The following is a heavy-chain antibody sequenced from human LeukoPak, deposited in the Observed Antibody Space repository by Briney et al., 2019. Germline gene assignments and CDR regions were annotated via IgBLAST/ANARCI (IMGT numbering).Heavy chain of an antibody. J-gene: IGHJ3*02. D-gene: IGHD6-13*01. Sequence: KPGGSLRLSCAASGFTFSDYYMSWIRQAPGKGLEWVSYISSSSSYTNYADSVKGRFTISRDNAKNSLYLQMNSLRAEDTAVYYCGRRIAAAADNPRAIDIWGQGTMVTVSS. CDR1: GFTFSDYY. CDR3: GRRIAAAADNPRAIDI. CDR2: ISSSSSYT. V-gene: IGHV3-11*06.